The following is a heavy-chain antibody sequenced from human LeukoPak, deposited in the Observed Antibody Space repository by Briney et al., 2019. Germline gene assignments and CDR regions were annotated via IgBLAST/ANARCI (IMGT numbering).Heavy chain of an antibody. D-gene: IGHD3-3*01. CDR3: ARHPNDFWSGHQRYYFDY. CDR1: GGSISSSSYY. Sequence: SETLSLTCTVSGGSISSSSYYWGWIRQPPGKGLEWIGSIYYSGSTYYNPSLKSRVTISVDTSKNQSSLKLSSVTAADTAVYYCARHPNDFWSGHQRYYFDYWGQGTLVTVSS. V-gene: IGHV4-39*01. CDR2: IYYSGST. J-gene: IGHJ4*02.